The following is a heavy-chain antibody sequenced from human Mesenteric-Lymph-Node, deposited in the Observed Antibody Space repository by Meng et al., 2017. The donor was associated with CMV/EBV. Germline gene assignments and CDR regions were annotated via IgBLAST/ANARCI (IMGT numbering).Heavy chain of an antibody. Sequence: GGSLRLSCAAAEITSSSYSMNWVRQAPGKGLEWVSYISSSSSTIYYADSVKGRFTISRDNAKNSLYLQMNSLRAEDTAVYYCARPTSRYCSSTSCYLYGMDVWGQGTTVTVSS. CDR1: EITSSSYS. V-gene: IGHV3-48*04. D-gene: IGHD2-2*01. CDR2: ISSSSSTI. J-gene: IGHJ6*02. CDR3: ARPTSRYCSSTSCYLYGMDV.